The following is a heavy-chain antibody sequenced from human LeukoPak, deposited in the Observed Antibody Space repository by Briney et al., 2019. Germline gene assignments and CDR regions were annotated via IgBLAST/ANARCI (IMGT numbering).Heavy chain of an antibody. CDR1: GYTFTSYY. V-gene: IGHV1-46*01. CDR3: ALWFGELSALINYYYYGMDV. Sequence: ASVKVSCKASGYTFTSYYMHWVRQAPGQGLEWMGIINPSGGYTTYAQRFQGRVTMTRDTSISTADMELSRLRSDDTAVYYCALWFGELSALINYYYYGMDVWGQGTTVTVSS. CDR2: INPSGGYT. D-gene: IGHD3-10*01. J-gene: IGHJ6*02.